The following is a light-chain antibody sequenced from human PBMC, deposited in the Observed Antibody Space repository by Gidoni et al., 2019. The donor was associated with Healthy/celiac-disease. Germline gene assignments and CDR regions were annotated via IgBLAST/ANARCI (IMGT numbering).Light chain of an antibody. V-gene: IGLV5-45*02. J-gene: IGLJ3*02. Sequence: QAGLTQPSSLSASPGASASLTCTFRSGINVGTYRIYWYQQKPGSPPQYLLRYKSDSDKQQGSGVPSRFSGSKDASANAGILLISGLQSEDDADYYCMIWHSSAWVFGGGTKLTVL. CDR3: MIWHSSAWV. CDR2: YKSDSDK. CDR1: SGINVGTYR.